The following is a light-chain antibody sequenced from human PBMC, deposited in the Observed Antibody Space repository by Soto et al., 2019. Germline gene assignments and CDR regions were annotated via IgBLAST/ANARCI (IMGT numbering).Light chain of an antibody. CDR2: AVS. V-gene: IGKV3-20*01. CDR3: QQHGRT. CDR1: DPISTKY. J-gene: IGKJ1*01. Sequence: DTVLTQSPGTLSLSPGERATLSCRASDPISTKYLAWYQQKPGQAPRLVMYAVSTRATGIPDRFGGSGSGTDFTLTISKLEPDDFAVYYCQQHGRTFGQGTKVEIK.